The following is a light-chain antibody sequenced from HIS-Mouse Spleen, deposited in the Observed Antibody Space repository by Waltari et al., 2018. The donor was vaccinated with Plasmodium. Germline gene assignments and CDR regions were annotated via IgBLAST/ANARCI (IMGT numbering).Light chain of an antibody. V-gene: IGLV3-10*01. CDR3: YSTDSSGNHRV. CDR2: EDS. CDR1: ALTTKY. Sequence: SYELTQPPSVSVSPGQTARITCSGDALTTKYAYWYQPKTGQAPLLVIYEDSKRPSGIPERFSGSSSGTMATLTISGAQVEDEADYYCYSTDSSGNHRVFGGGTKLTVL. J-gene: IGLJ3*02.